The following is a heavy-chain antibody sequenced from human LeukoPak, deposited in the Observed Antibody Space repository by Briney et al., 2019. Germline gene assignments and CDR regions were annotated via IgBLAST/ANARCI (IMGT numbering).Heavy chain of an antibody. CDR1: GFTFSSYG. V-gene: IGHV3-30*03. Sequence: GRSLRLSCAASGFTFSSYGMHWVRQAPGKGLEWVAVISYDGSNKYYADSVKGRFTISRDNSKNTLYLQMNSLRAEDTAVYYCATEAVTTPWGQGTLVTVPS. J-gene: IGHJ5*02. D-gene: IGHD4-17*01. CDR2: ISYDGSNK. CDR3: ATEAVTTP.